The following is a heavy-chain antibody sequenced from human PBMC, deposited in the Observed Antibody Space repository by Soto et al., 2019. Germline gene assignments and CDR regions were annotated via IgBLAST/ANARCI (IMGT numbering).Heavy chain of an antibody. V-gene: IGHV4-39*01. J-gene: IGHJ4*02. CDR3: ARHRAVAGLDY. CDR1: GDSVNSDNYY. D-gene: IGHD6-19*01. CDR2: IYFSGST. Sequence: SETLSLTCDVFGDSVNSDNYYWTWIRQPPGKDLEWIGNIYFSGSTYYNPSLNSRVTLSIDTSKNHFSLKLTSVTAADTAMYYCARHRAVAGLDYWGQGTLVTVSS.